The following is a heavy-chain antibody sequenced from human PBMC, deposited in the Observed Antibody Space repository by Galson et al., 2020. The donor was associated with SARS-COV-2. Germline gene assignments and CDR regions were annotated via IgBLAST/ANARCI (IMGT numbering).Heavy chain of an antibody. CDR1: GFTFSNYW. CDR3: SRDRGAFDI. J-gene: IGHJ3*02. D-gene: IGHD3-16*01. Sequence: GGSLRLSCAASGFTFSNYWMHWVRQVPGKGLVWVSRIKTDGSITTYADSVKGRFTISRDNAKNTVYLQMNSLRVEDTAMYFCSRDRGAFDIWGQGTMVIVSS. V-gene: IGHV3-74*01. CDR2: IKTDGSIT.